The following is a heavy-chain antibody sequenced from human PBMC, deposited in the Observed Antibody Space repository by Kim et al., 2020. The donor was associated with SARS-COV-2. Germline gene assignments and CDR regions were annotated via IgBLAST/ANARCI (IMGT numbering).Heavy chain of an antibody. D-gene: IGHD3-22*01. V-gene: IGHV3-30*18. Sequence: GGSLRLSCAASGFTFSSYGMHWVRQAPGKGLEWVAAISYDGSNKYYADSVKGRFTIYRDNSKNTLYLQMNSLRAEDTAVYYCAKDLSYYYDSSGYYYSQYYYGMDVWGQGTTVTVSS. J-gene: IGHJ6*02. CDR1: GFTFSSYG. CDR3: AKDLSYYYDSSGYYYSQYYYGMDV. CDR2: ISYDGSNK.